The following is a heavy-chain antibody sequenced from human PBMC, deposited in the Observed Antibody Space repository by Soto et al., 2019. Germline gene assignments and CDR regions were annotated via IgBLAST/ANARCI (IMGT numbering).Heavy chain of an antibody. D-gene: IGHD2-21*02. V-gene: IGHV1-69*01. CDR2: IIPISGTA. J-gene: IGHJ6*02. CDR1: GGTFSSYA. Sequence: QVQLVQSGAEVKKPGSSVKVSCKASGGTFSSYAISWVRQAPGQGLEWMGGIIPISGTANYAQKFQGRVTITADESTSTAYMELSSLRSEDTAVYYCAREGEAYCGGDCYTHYYYYGMDVWGQGTTVTVSS. CDR3: AREGEAYCGGDCYTHYYYYGMDV.